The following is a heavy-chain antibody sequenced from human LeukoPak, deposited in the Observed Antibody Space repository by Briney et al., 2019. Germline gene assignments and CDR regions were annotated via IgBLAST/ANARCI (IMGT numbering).Heavy chain of an antibody. D-gene: IGHD1-1*01. CDR3: ARHRERTSPYYYGMDV. CDR1: GGSVSSGSYY. Sequence: SETLSLTCTVSGGSVSSGSYYWSWIRQPPGKGLEWIGYIYYSGSTNYNPSLKSRVTISVDTSKNQFSLKLTSVTAADTAVYYCARHRERTSPYYYGMDVWGQGTTVTVSS. CDR2: IYYSGST. V-gene: IGHV4-61*01. J-gene: IGHJ6*02.